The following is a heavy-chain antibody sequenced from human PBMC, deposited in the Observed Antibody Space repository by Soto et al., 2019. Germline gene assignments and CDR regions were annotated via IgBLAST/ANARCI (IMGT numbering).Heavy chain of an antibody. Sequence: QVQLQESGPGLVKPSETLSLTCTVSGGSISSYYWSWIRQPPGKGLEWIGYIYYSGSTNYNPSLRTRVTISVDTSKNQFSLKLSSVTAADTAVYYCARALIVVVTADWYFDLWGRGPLVTVSS. CDR1: GGSISSYY. CDR3: ARALIVVVTADWYFDL. V-gene: IGHV4-59*01. CDR2: IYYSGST. J-gene: IGHJ2*01. D-gene: IGHD2-21*02.